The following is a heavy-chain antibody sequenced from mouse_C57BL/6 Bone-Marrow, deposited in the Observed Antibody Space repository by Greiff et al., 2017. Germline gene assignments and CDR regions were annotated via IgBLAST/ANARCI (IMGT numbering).Heavy chain of an antibody. CDR2: ISNGGGST. Sequence: EVQLQESGGGLVQPGGSLKLSCAASGFTFSDYYMYWVRQTPEKRLEWVAYISNGGGSTYYPDTVKGRFTISRDNAKNTLYLQMSRLKSEDTAMYYCARQMNPYAMDYWGQGTPVTVSS. CDR1: GFTFSDYY. J-gene: IGHJ4*01. CDR3: ARQMNPYAMDY. V-gene: IGHV5-12*01.